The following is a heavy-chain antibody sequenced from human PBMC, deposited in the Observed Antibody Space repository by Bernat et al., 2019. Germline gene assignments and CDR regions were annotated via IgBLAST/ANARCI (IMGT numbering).Heavy chain of an antibody. CDR3: ATVMLLAYCGGDCYRGGAFDI. CDR1: GYTLTELS. J-gene: IGHJ3*02. Sequence: QVRLVQSGAEVKKPGASVKVSCKVSGYTLTELSMHWVRQAPGKGLEWMGGFDPEDGETIYAQKFQGRVTMTEDTSTDTAYMELSSLRSEDTAVYYCATVMLLAYCGGDCYRGGAFDIWGQGTMVTVSS. D-gene: IGHD2-21*02. CDR2: FDPEDGET. V-gene: IGHV1-24*01.